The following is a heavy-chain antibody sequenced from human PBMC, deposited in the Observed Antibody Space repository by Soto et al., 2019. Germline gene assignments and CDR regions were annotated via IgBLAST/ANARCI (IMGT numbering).Heavy chain of an antibody. D-gene: IGHD3-10*01. J-gene: IGHJ5*02. Sequence: QLLQSGGGLVQPGGSLTLSCAASGFTFGTIDMSWVRQAPGEGLEWGSTIDGSGGITYYADSVKGRFTISRDNSRNTVYLQMNSLRGDDTALYYCVKNSGWFNTWGQGALVTVSS. CDR1: GFTFGTID. CDR3: VKNSGWFNT. V-gene: IGHV3-23*01. CDR2: IDGSGGIT.